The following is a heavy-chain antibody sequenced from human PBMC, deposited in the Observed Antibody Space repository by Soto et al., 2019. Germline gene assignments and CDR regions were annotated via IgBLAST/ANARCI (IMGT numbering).Heavy chain of an antibody. CDR2: ISPLKGRT. CDR1: GYTFTSYG. CDR3: AIDYGDRSEYFKQ. Sequence: QVQLVQSGPDLKRPGASMKVSCTASGYTFTSYGIRWVRQAPGQGLECMPWISPLKGRTQDSLKAQGRVTLSTVTSSSTAYMEITTLRVDDTAVYYWAIDYGDRSEYFKQWGQGTLVNVS. V-gene: IGHV1-18*04. D-gene: IGHD4-17*01. J-gene: IGHJ1*01.